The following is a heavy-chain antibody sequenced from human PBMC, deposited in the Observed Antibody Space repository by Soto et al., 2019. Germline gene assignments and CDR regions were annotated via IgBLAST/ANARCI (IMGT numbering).Heavy chain of an antibody. D-gene: IGHD1-26*01. CDR2: IYYSGST. CDR3: ARSYRGNESYHYYGMEV. CDR1: GGSVSSGSYY. V-gene: IGHV4-61*01. J-gene: IGHJ6*02. Sequence: SETLSLTCTVSGGSVSSGSYYWSWIRQPPGKGLGWIGYIYYSGSTNYNPSLKSRVTISVDTSKNQFSLKLSSVTAADTAVYYCARSYRGNESYHYYGMEVWGHGTTVTVSS.